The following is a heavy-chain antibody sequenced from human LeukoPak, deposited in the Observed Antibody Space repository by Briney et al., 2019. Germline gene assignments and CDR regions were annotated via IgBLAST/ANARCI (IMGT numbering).Heavy chain of an antibody. CDR1: GGSFSGYY. J-gene: IGHJ4*02. D-gene: IGHD6-19*01. V-gene: IGHV4-34*01. Sequence: PSETLSLTCAVYGGSFSGYYWSWIRQPPGKGLEWIGEINHSGSTNYNPSLKSRVTISVDTSKNQFSLKLSSVTAADTAVYYCAREPVADHPYFDYWGQGTLVTVS. CDR3: AREPVADHPYFDY. CDR2: INHSGST.